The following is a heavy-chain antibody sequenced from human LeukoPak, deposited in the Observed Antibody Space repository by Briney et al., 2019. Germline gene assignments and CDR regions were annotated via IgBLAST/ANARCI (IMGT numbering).Heavy chain of an antibody. V-gene: IGHV1-18*01. CDR3: ARFIQWLDSPDY. D-gene: IGHD6-19*01. CDR2: ISAYNGNT. CDR1: GYTFTNYG. J-gene: IGHJ4*02. Sequence: ASVKVSCKTSGYTFTNYGISWVRQAPGQGLEWMGWISAYNGNTNYAQKLQGRVTMTTDISTSTAYMELRSLRSDDTAVYYCARFIQWLDSPDYWGQGTLVTVSS.